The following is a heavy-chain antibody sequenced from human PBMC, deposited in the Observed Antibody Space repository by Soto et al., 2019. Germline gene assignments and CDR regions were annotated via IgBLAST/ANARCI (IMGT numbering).Heavy chain of an antibody. Sequence: QVQLVESGGGVVQPGASLTLSCEASGFTFRNYGMHLVRQAPGKGLEWVAVVSYDGSNKLYAGSVKGRFTISRDNSKNTLFLQINSLRDEDTAVYFCAKDQKITALSDFDSWGQGTLVTVSS. CDR1: GFTFRNYG. CDR3: AKDQKITALSDFDS. J-gene: IGHJ4*02. D-gene: IGHD3-16*01. V-gene: IGHV3-30*18. CDR2: VSYDGSNK.